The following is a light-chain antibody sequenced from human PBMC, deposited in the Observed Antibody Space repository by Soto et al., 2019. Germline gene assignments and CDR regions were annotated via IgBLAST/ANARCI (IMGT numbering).Light chain of an antibody. J-gene: IGLJ1*01. CDR2: EGT. V-gene: IGLV2-23*01. Sequence: QSALTQPASVSGSPGQSITISCTGTNSDVGTHNLVSWYQQHPGKAPKLIIYEGTKRPSGVSNRFSGSKSGNTASLTISGLQAEDEADYYCCSYALLXGTGTKVTVL. CDR3: CSYALL. CDR1: NSDVGTHNL.